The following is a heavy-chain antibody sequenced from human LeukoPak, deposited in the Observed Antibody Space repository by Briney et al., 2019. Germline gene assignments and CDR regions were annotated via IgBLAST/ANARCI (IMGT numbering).Heavy chain of an antibody. V-gene: IGHV3-7*01. CDR2: IKQDGSEK. J-gene: IGHJ4*02. CDR3: TREAAAGIDN. Sequence: PGGSLRLSCAASGFTFSTYWMSWVRQAPGKGLEWVANIKQDGSEKYYLDSVKGRFTISRDNAKNSLYLQMNSLRAEDTAVYFCTREAAAGIDNWGQGTLVTVSS. D-gene: IGHD6-13*01. CDR1: GFTFSTYW.